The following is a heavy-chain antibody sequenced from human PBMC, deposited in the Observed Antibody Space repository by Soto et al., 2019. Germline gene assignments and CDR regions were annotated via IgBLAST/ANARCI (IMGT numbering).Heavy chain of an antibody. D-gene: IGHD5-12*01. CDR1: GFTFSDSA. J-gene: IGHJ4*02. Sequence: PGRSLRLSYAASGFTFSDSAIHWVRQASGKGLEWVGRIKNKANTYATVYAASVKGRFTISRDDSRNTAYLQMNSLKTEDTAVYYCTRPMTVATGDFHSWGQGTLVTVSS. V-gene: IGHV3-73*01. CDR3: TRPMTVATGDFHS. CDR2: IKNKANTYAT.